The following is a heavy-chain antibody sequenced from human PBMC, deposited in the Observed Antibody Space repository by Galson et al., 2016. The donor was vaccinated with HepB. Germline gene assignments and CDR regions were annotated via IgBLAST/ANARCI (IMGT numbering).Heavy chain of an antibody. D-gene: IGHD2-15*01. J-gene: IGHJ5*02. CDR1: GFTFGSYS. CDR2: ISSSSSTV. CDR3: ARGGASCSGGSCYFWFDP. V-gene: IGHV3-48*01. Sequence: SLRLSCAASGFTFGSYSMNWVRQAPGKGLEWVSYISSSSSTVYYADSVKGRFTISRDNAKHSLYLQMNSLRAEDTAVYYCARGGASCSGGSCYFWFDPWGQGTPVTVSS.